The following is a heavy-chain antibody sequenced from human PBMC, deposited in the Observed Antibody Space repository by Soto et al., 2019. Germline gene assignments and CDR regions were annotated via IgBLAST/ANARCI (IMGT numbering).Heavy chain of an antibody. Sequence: GGSLRLSCAASGFTFNSFALHWVRQAPGEGLEWVAGISYDGTNKHYAASVKGRFTVSRDNSGNTLYLQMNTLRDEDTAVYYCANMAAAATGWGQGTLVTVSS. CDR1: GFTFNSFA. CDR3: ANMAAAATG. V-gene: IGHV3-30*01. J-gene: IGHJ4*02. D-gene: IGHD6-13*01. CDR2: ISYDGTNK.